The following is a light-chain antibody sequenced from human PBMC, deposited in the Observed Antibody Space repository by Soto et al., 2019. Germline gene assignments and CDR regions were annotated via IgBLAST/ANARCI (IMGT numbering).Light chain of an antibody. V-gene: IGKV3-20*01. CDR3: QQNDTSYFT. J-gene: IGKJ3*01. CDR1: QNISSKS. Sequence: DIVLTQSPGTLSLSPGDRATLSCRAGQNISSKSLAWYQQKPGQAPRLLIYDASIRAADIPERFSGGGSGTDFTLTVNRLEPEDFAMYYCQQNDTSYFTFGPGTKVDF. CDR2: DAS.